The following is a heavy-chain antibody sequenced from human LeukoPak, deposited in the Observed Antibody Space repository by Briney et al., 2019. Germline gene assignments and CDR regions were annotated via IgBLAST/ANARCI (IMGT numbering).Heavy chain of an antibody. D-gene: IGHD6-13*01. Sequence: ASVKVSYKASGGTFSSYTISWVRQAPGQGLEWMGRIIPILGIANYAQKFQGRVTITADKSTSTAYMELSSLRSEDTAVYYCARDLWNSSKGKYNWFDPWGQGTLVTVSS. CDR1: GGTFSSYT. V-gene: IGHV1-69*04. CDR3: ARDLWNSSKGKYNWFDP. CDR2: IIPILGIA. J-gene: IGHJ5*02.